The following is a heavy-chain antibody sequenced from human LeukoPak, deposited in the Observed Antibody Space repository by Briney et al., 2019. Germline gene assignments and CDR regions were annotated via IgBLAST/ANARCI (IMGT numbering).Heavy chain of an antibody. D-gene: IGHD2-15*01. V-gene: IGHV3-21*01. CDR3: ARGYCSGGSCYPTDY. CDR1: GFTFSSYS. CDR2: ISSSSSYI. Sequence: GGSLRLSCAASGFTFSSYSMNWVRQAPGKGLEWVSSISSSSSYIYYADSVKGRFTISRDNAKNSLYLQMNSLRAGDTAVYYCARGYCSGGSCYPTDYWGQGTLVTVSS. J-gene: IGHJ4*02.